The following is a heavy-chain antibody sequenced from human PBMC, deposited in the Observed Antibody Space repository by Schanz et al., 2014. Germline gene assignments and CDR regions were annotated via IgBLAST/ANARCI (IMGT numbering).Heavy chain of an antibody. Sequence: QVQLVESGGGLVKPGGSLRLSCAASGFTFNDYYMNWIRQSPGKGLEWIGYIYYTGRTNYNPSLKSRVTISMDTSKNHFPLKRRSVTAADTAVYYCARGEWSTSQFDYWGHGTLVTVSS. CDR1: GFTFNDYY. V-gene: IGHV4-59*12. CDR3: ARGEWSTSQFDY. D-gene: IGHD2-2*01. CDR2: IYYTGRT. J-gene: IGHJ4*01.